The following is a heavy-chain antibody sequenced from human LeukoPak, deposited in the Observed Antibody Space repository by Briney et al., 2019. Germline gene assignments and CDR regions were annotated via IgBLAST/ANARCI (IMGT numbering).Heavy chain of an antibody. CDR1: GYTFTSYG. CDR2: ISAYNGNT. Sequence: ASVKVSCMASGYTFTSYGISWVRQAPGQGLEWMGWISAYNGNTNYAQKLQGRVTMTTDTSTSTAYMELRSLRSDDTAVYYCARADRYFDWLAHWGQGTLVTVSS. CDR3: ARADRYFDWLAH. J-gene: IGHJ5*02. D-gene: IGHD2-21*02. V-gene: IGHV1-18*04.